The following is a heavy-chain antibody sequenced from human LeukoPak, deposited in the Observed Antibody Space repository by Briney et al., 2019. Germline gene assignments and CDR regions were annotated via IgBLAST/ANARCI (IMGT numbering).Heavy chain of an antibody. J-gene: IGHJ4*02. CDR2: INPKSGGT. CDR3: ARETRDFSGYDN. V-gene: IGHV1-2*06. CDR1: GYTFSGHY. D-gene: IGHD5-12*01. Sequence: ASVKVSCRASGYTFSGHYMHWVRQAPGQGLEWMGRINPKSGGTNHAPRFQGRVTTTRDTSISTVYMELSSLRYDDTAVYYCARETRDFSGYDNWGQGTLVTVSS.